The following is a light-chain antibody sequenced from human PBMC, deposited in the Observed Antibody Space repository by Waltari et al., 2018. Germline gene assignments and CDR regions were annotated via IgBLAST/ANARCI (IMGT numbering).Light chain of an antibody. CDR2: ATS. J-gene: IGKJ1*01. CDR3: QQSYSTPPWT. Sequence: DSQMTQSPPSLSASVGDSVTITCRASQTISIYLNWYHQKPGKAPTLLIYATSSLQRGVPSRFSGSGSETDFTLTISSLQPEDFATYYCQQSYSTPPWTFGQGTKVEIK. CDR1: QTISIY. V-gene: IGKV1-39*01.